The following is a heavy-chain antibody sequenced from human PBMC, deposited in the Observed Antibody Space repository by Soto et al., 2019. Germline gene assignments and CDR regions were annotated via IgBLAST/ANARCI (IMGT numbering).Heavy chain of an antibody. CDR2: IIANFGTA. Sequence: SVKVSCKASGYTFTNYGITWVRQAPGQGLEWMGGIIANFGTANYAQKFQGRVTITTDESTSTAYMELSSLRSEDTAVYYCARDSAYSGSYYDYWGQGTLVTVSS. J-gene: IGHJ4*02. V-gene: IGHV1-69*05. CDR3: ARDSAYSGSYYDY. CDR1: GYTFTNYG. D-gene: IGHD1-26*01.